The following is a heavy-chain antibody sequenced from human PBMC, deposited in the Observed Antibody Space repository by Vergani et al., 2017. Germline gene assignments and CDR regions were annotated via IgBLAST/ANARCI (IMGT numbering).Heavy chain of an antibody. D-gene: IGHD3-3*01. CDR1: VGSLSRYY. J-gene: IGHJ4*02. CDR3: ARDIYDFWGCIFDY. CDR2: ISYSWST. V-gene: IGHV4-59*01. Sequence: QVQLQESGPGLVKPSETLSLTCTVSVGSLSRYYWSWILQPPGKGLEWIGYISYSWSTNYNPSPKSRVTISVDTSKNQFSMKLSSVTAADTAVYYCARDIYDFWGCIFDYWGQGTLVTVSS.